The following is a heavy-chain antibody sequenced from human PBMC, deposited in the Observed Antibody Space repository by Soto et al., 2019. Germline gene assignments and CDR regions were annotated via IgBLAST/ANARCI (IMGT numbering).Heavy chain of an antibody. Sequence: GASVKVSCKASGYTFTSYGISWVRQAPGQGLEWMGWISAYNGNTNYAQKLQGRVTMTTDTSTSTAYMELRSLRSDDTAVYYCARELTSLDPYDFDYWGQGTLVTVSS. J-gene: IGHJ4*02. D-gene: IGHD2-2*01. V-gene: IGHV1-18*01. CDR3: ARELTSLDPYDFDY. CDR1: GYTFTSYG. CDR2: ISAYNGNT.